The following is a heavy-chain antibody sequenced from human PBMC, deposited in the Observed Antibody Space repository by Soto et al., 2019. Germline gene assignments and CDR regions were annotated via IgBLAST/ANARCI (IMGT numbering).Heavy chain of an antibody. CDR3: VKEGYMRSDWYGQCDY. CDR2: ISSYGADT. J-gene: IGHJ4*02. Sequence: EVQLVESGGTLVQPGGSLRLSCSASGFTFNSYAMHWVRQAPGKGLEFVSAISSYGADTYYADSVKGRFAISRDNSKNKLYLQMSSLRAEDTALYYCVKEGYMRSDWYGQCDYWGQGALVTVS. V-gene: IGHV3-64D*06. D-gene: IGHD6-19*01. CDR1: GFTFNSYA.